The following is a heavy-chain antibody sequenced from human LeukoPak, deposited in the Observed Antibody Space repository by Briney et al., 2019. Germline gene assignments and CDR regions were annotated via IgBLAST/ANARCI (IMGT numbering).Heavy chain of an antibody. Sequence: ASVKVSCTASGGTFSSYAISWVRQAPGQGLEWMGWISAYNGNTNYAQKLQGRVTMTTDTSTSTAYMELRSLRSDDTAVYYCARGGYFDWLLSNGPFDYWGQGTLVTVSS. V-gene: IGHV1-18*01. CDR3: ARGGYFDWLLSNGPFDY. CDR1: GGTFSSYA. J-gene: IGHJ4*02. D-gene: IGHD3-9*01. CDR2: ISAYNGNT.